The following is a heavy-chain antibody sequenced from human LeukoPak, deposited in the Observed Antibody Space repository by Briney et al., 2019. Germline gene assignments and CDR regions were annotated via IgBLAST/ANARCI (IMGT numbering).Heavy chain of an antibody. Sequence: SETLSLTCTVSGGSISSYYWSWIRQPPGKGLEWIGYIYYSGRTNYNPSLKSRVTISVDTSKNQFSLKLSSVTAADTAVYYCARDLAVAGLYYFDYWGQGTLVTVSS. CDR1: GGSISSYY. V-gene: IGHV4-59*01. J-gene: IGHJ4*02. CDR2: IYYSGRT. D-gene: IGHD6-19*01. CDR3: ARDLAVAGLYYFDY.